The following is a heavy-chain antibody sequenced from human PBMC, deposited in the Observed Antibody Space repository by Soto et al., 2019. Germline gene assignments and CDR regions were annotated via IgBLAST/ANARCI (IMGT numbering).Heavy chain of an antibody. Sequence: QVQLQESGPGLVEPSQTLSLTCTVSGGSISSGGYYWSWIRQHPGKGLEWIGYIYYSGSTYYNPFLEGRFTRSVDTSKNQLALKLSSVTAADTAVYYCARDGGGSHKQRCGRDVWGRGSTVTVAS. D-gene: IGHD1-26*01. CDR1: GGSISSGGYY. CDR3: ARDGGGSHKQRCGRDV. J-gene: IGHJ6*02. V-gene: IGHV4-31*03. CDR2: IYYSGST.